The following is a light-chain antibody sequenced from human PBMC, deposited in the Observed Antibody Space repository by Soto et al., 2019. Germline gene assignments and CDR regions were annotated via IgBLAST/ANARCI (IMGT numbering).Light chain of an antibody. CDR3: QQTYSTPPT. Sequence: DIQMTQSPSTLSASVGDRVTITCRASQSVSSWLAWYQQKPGKAPKLLIYDVSSLESGVPSRFSGSGSGTDFTLTISSLQPEDFATYYCQQTYSTPPTFGQGTKVDIK. CDR1: QSVSSW. CDR2: DVS. J-gene: IGKJ1*01. V-gene: IGKV1-39*01.